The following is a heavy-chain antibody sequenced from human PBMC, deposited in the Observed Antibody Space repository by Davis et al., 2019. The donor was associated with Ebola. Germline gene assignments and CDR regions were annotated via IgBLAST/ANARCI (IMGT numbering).Heavy chain of an antibody. V-gene: IGHV3-66*01. CDR1: GFTFNTHN. CDR2: IYNAGST. J-gene: IGHJ4*02. CDR3: AGRYGSGWYQF. Sequence: GGSLRPSCAAPGFTFNTHNMSWVRQAPGKGLEWVSVIYNAGSTNYVDSVKGRFTISRDNSKNTLYLQMNSLTAEDTAVYYCAGRYGSGWYQFWGQGTLVTVSS. D-gene: IGHD6-19*01.